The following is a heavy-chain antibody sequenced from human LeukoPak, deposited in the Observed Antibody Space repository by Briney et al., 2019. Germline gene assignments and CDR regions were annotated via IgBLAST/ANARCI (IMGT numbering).Heavy chain of an antibody. J-gene: IGHJ4*02. CDR1: GFIFKDYG. D-gene: IGHD6-19*01. CDR2: TAYDGTRQ. CDR3: AKREAVTVTADCDYLDY. V-gene: IGHV3-30*18. Sequence: GRSLRLSCTASGFIFKDYGMHWVRQAPGKGLEWVAVTAYDGTRQFYAGSVKGRFTISRDNSNNTIYLDMNNLRPEDTAVYYCAKREAVTVTADCDYLDYWGQGTPVTVSS.